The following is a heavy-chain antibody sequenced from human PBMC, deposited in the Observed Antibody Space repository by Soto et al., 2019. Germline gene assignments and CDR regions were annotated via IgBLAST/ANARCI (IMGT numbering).Heavy chain of an antibody. D-gene: IGHD2-15*01. Sequence: ASVKVSCKASGYTFTSYDINWVRHATGRGLEWMGWMSPNSGNTGYAQKFQGRVTMTRNTSISTAYMELSSLRSEDTAVYYCARECSGGSFYSGAVAFDIWGQGTMVTVSS. V-gene: IGHV1-8*01. J-gene: IGHJ3*02. CDR2: MSPNSGNT. CDR3: ARECSGGSFYSGAVAFDI. CDR1: GYTFTSYD.